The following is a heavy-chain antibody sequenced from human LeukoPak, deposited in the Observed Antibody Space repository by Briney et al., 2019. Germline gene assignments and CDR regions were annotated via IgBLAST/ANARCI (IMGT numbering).Heavy chain of an antibody. Sequence: SQTLSLTCTVPGGSISSGDYYWSWIRQPPGKGLEWIGYIYYSGSTYYNPSLKSRVTISEDTSKNQFSLKLSSVTAADTAVYYCARGYCSGGNCYRYGMDVWGQGTTVTVSS. D-gene: IGHD2-15*01. CDR1: GGSISSGDYY. CDR3: ARGYCSGGNCYRYGMDV. J-gene: IGHJ6*02. CDR2: IYYSGST. V-gene: IGHV4-30-4*01.